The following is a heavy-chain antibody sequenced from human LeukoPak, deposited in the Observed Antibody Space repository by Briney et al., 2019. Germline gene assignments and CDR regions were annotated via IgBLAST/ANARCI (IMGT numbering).Heavy chain of an antibody. Sequence: PSETLSLTCTVSGGSISSSSYYWGWIRQPPGKGLEWIGSIYYSGSTYYNPSLKSRVTISVDTSKNQFSLKPSSVTAADTAVYYCARAGIHSSGPPYNWFDPWGQGTLVTVSS. CDR3: ARAGIHSSGPPYNWFDP. CDR2: IYYSGST. V-gene: IGHV4-39*07. J-gene: IGHJ5*02. CDR1: GGSISSSSYY. D-gene: IGHD6-19*01.